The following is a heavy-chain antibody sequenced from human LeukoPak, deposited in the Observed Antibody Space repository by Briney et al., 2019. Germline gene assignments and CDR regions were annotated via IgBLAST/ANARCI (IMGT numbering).Heavy chain of an antibody. V-gene: IGHV1-18*01. CDR3: ARDPQTSRVRGYYHWFDY. CDR2: ISAYNGNT. CDR1: GYMFTSYG. D-gene: IGHD3-22*01. Sequence: ASVKVSCKASGYMFTSYGISWVRQAPGQGLEWMGWISAYNGNTNYTQKVQGRVTMTTDTSTSTAYMELRGLRSDDTAVYYCARDPQTSRVRGYYHWFDYWGQGTLATVSS. J-gene: IGHJ4*02.